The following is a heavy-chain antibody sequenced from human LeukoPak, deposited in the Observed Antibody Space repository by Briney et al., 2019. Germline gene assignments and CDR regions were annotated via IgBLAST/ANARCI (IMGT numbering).Heavy chain of an antibody. D-gene: IGHD1-14*01. CDR3: ARAPRHTNRWYYFDY. V-gene: IGHV4-31*02. CDR2: IYYSGDT. J-gene: IGHJ4*02. CDR1: GGSISSGDYY. Sequence: SQTLSLTCTVSGGSISSGDYYWSWIRQPPGKGLEGIGYIYYSGDTYYNPSLKSRVTISMDTSGNQFSLKLSSVTAADTAVYYCARAPRHTNRWYYFDYWGQGTLVSVSS.